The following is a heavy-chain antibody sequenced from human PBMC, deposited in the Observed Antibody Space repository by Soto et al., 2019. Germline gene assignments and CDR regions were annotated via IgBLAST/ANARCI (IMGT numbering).Heavy chain of an antibody. D-gene: IGHD6-13*01. J-gene: IGHJ4*02. CDR1: GFSFTTDGMG. CDR3: AHLSWTASGTRYYFDY. Sequence: QITLKESGPTLVKPTQTLTLTCTFSGFSFTTDGMGVGWIRQPPGKALEWLALIYWDDDKRYSSSLKSRLTITKDASRNQMVLTLTNMAPADTATYYCAHLSWTASGTRYYFDYWGQGTLVTVSS. CDR2: IYWDDDK. V-gene: IGHV2-5*02.